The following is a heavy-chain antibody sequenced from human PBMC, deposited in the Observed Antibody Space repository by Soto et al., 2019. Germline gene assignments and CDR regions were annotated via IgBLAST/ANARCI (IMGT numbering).Heavy chain of an antibody. V-gene: IGHV1-69*13. CDR2: IIPIFGTA. CDR3: ARNRLDPSSYYGMDV. CDR1: GGTFSSYA. Sequence: SVKVSCKASGGTFSSYAISWVRQAPGQGLEWMGGIIPIFGTANYAQKFQGRVTITADESTSTAYMELSSLRSEDTAVYYCARNRLDPSSYYGMDVWGQATTVTVSS. D-gene: IGHD6-6*01. J-gene: IGHJ6*02.